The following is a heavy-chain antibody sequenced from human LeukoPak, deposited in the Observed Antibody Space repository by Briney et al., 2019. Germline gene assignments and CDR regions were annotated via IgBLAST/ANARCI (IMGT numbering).Heavy chain of an antibody. CDR3: ARSSNIQLWVFDY. V-gene: IGHV1-8*01. CDR2: MNPNSGNT. CDR1: GYTFTSYD. Sequence: GASVKVSCKASGYTFTSYDINWVRQATGQGLEWMGWMNPNSGNTGYAQKFQGRVTITAGESTSTAYMELSSLRSEDTAVYYCARSSNIQLWVFDYWGQGTLVTVSS. D-gene: IGHD5-18*01. J-gene: IGHJ4*02.